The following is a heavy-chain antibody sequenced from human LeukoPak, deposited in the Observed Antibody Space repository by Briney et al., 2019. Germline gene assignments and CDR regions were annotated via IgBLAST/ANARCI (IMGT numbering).Heavy chain of an antibody. CDR1: RYSFTVYD. CDR3: ARDEGYYNYMDV. V-gene: IGHV1-2*02. CDR2: INVDSGGT. Sequence: ASVKVSCKASRYSFTVYDMHWVRLAPGQGLEWMGWINVDSGGTKYAEKFQGRVTMTRDTSISTAYMELSRLRSDDTAVYYCARDEGYYNYMDVWGKGTTVSVSS. J-gene: IGHJ6*03.